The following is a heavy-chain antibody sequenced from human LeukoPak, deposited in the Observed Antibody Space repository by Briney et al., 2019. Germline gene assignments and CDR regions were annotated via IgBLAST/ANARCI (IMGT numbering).Heavy chain of an antibody. D-gene: IGHD3-9*01. CDR1: GFTFSSYW. J-gene: IGHJ4*02. V-gene: IGHV3-7*03. CDR2: IKQDGSEK. Sequence: GGSLRLSCAASGFTFSSYWMSWVRQAPGKGLEWVANIKQDGSEKYYVDSVKGRFTISRDNSKNTLYLQMNSLRAEDTAVYYCAKDEIGILTGYADYWGQGTLVTVSS. CDR3: AKDEIGILTGYADY.